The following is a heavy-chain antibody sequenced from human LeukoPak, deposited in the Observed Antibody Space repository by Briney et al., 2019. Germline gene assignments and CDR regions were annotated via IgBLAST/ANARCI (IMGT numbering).Heavy chain of an antibody. V-gene: IGHV4-38-2*02. CDR1: GYSISSGYY. CDR2: IYHSGST. J-gene: IGHJ4*02. CDR3: ERVPRQGQLPEIHFDY. Sequence: SETLSLTCTVSGYSISSGYYWGWIRQPPGKGLGWIGSIYHSGSTYYNPSLKSRVTISVDTSKNQFSLKLSSVTAADTAVYYCERVPRQGQLPEIHFDYWGQGTLVTVSS. D-gene: IGHD2-2*01.